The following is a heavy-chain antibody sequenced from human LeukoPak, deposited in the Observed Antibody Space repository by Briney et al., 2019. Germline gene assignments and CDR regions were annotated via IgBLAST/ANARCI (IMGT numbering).Heavy chain of an antibody. CDR2: IYTSGST. J-gene: IGHJ4*02. D-gene: IGHD2-15*01. Sequence: SETLSLTCTVSGGSISSYYWSWIRQPPGKGLEWTGYIYTSGSTNYNPSLKSRVTISVDTSKNQFSLKLSSVTAADTAVYYCARCPWSSYFDYWGQGTLVTVSS. CDR3: ARCPWSSYFDY. V-gene: IGHV4-4*09. CDR1: GGSISSYY.